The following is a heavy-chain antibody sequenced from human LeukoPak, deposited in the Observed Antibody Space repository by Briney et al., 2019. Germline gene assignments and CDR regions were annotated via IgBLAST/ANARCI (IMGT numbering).Heavy chain of an antibody. J-gene: IGHJ4*02. CDR3: RWGYGY. CDR1: GFTFSNAW. Sequence: PGGSLRLSCAASGFTFSNAWMSWVRQAPGKGLEWVGRIKSKTDGRTTDYAAPVKGRFTISRDDSKNTLYLQMNSLKTEDTAVYYCRWGYGYWGQGTLVTVSS. D-gene: IGHD4-23*01. V-gene: IGHV3-15*01. CDR2: IKSKTDGRTT.